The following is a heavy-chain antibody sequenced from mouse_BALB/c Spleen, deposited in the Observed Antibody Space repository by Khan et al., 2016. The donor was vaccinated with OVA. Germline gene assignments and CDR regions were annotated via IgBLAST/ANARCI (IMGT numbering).Heavy chain of an antibody. D-gene: IGHD3-1*01. J-gene: IGHJ2*01. CDR2: INPGSGGT. V-gene: IGHV1-54*01. Sequence: QVRLQQSGVELVRPGTSVKVSCKASGYAFTNYLIEWVKQRPGQGLEWIGVINPGSGGTNYNEKFKGKATLTSDKASSTAYMQLSSLTSDDSAVYFCASTQLGLRFDYWGQGTTLTVSS. CDR3: ASTQLGLRFDY. CDR1: GYAFTNYL.